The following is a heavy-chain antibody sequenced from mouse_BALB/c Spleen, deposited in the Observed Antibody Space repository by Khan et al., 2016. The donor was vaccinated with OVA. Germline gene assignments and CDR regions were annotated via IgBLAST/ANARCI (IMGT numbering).Heavy chain of an antibody. CDR1: GYSITSNYA. Sequence: EVQLQESGPGLVKPSQSLSLTCTVTGYSITSNYAWNWIRQFPGNKLEWMGNISYSGSTSYNPSLKSRISITRDTSKNQFFLQLNSVTTEDTATYYCARKNYYGYAVDYWGQGTSVTLSS. CDR2: ISYSGST. CDR3: ARKNYYGYAVDY. V-gene: IGHV3-2*02. J-gene: IGHJ4*01. D-gene: IGHD1-1*01.